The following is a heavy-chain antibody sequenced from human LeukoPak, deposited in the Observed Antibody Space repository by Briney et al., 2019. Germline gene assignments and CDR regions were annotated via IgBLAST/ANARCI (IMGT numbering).Heavy chain of an antibody. CDR1: GFTFSSYA. CDR2: ISGSGGST. J-gene: IGHJ4*02. CDR3: AKGFDSGGSCCRDGFDY. D-gene: IGHD2-15*01. V-gene: IGHV3-23*01. Sequence: PGGSLRLSCAASGFTFSSYAMSWVRQAPGKGLEWVSAISGSGGSTYYADSVKGRFTISRDNSKNTLYLQMNSLRAEDTAVYYCAKGFDSGGSCCRDGFDYWGQGTLVTVSS.